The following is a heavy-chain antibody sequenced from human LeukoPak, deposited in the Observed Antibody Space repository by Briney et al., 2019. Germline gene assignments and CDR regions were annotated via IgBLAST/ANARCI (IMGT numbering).Heavy chain of an antibody. D-gene: IGHD2-8*01. J-gene: IGHJ4*02. CDR1: GYTLSGYG. CDR2: ITTYNGDK. Sequence: GASVKVSCKASGYTLSGYGISWLRQAPGQGLEGGGWITTYNGDKKYSEKFQGRITMTTDTSTSTYYMELRSLRPDDTAIYYCARDCSNGVCYPRDYWGQGTLVIVST. CDR3: ARDCSNGVCYPRDY. V-gene: IGHV1-18*01.